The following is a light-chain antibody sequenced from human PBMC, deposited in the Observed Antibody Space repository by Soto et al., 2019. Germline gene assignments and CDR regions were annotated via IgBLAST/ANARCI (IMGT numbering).Light chain of an antibody. CDR1: QTISSW. CDR3: LQYNSYPWT. V-gene: IGKV1-5*03. CDR2: KAS. J-gene: IGKJ1*01. Sequence: DIQMTQSPSTLSASVGDRVTITCRASQTISSWLAWYQQKPGKAPKVLIYKASSLESGVPSRFSGSGSGTEFTLTISSLQPDYFSTYYCLQYNSYPWTFGQGTKVEIK.